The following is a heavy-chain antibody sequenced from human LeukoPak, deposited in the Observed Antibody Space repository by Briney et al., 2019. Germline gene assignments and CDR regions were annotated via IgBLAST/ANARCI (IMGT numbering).Heavy chain of an antibody. CDR3: AREDWGPDY. V-gene: IGHV3-7*01. D-gene: IGHD7-27*01. Sequence: TGGSLRLSCAASGFTFTGYWVFWVRQAPGKGLEWVANIKQDGSQKHYVDSVKGRFTISRDNAKKSLYLQMNNLRAEDTGVYYCAREDWGPDYWGQGTLVTVSS. J-gene: IGHJ4*02. CDR2: IKQDGSQK. CDR1: GFTFTGYW.